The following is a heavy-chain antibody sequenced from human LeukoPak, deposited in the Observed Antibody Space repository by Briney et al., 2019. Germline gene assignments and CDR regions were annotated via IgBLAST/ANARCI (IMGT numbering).Heavy chain of an antibody. D-gene: IGHD3-10*01. J-gene: IGHJ4*02. V-gene: IGHV3-23*01. Sequence: GGSLRLSCAASGFTFSSYGMSWVRQAPGKGLEWVSGIGGSGGSTYYADFVKGRFTISRDNSKNTLHLQLNSLRADDTAVYYCAKDLPTGYWGQGTLVTVSS. CDR2: IGGSGGST. CDR3: AKDLPTGY. CDR1: GFTFSSYG.